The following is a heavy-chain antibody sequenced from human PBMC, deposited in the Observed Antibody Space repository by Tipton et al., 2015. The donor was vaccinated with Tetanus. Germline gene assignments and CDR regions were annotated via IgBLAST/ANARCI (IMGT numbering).Heavy chain of an antibody. Sequence: SLRLSCEVSGFTLSRFGMNWVRQAPGKGPEWISSISSTSTYIYYATSVKGRFTISRDNAKNSLFLQMNSLRAEDTAIYYCASGSSLDYWGQGTLVTVS. J-gene: IGHJ4*02. V-gene: IGHV3-21*01. D-gene: IGHD6-19*01. CDR2: ISSTSTYI. CDR3: ASGSSLDY. CDR1: GFTLSRFG.